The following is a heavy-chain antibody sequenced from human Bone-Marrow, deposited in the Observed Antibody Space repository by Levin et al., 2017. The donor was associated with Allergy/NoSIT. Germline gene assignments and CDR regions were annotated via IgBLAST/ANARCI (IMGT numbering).Heavy chain of an antibody. J-gene: IGHJ2*01. Sequence: GGSLRLSCAASGFTFSSYAMHWVRQAPGKGLEYVSAISSNGGSTYYANSVKGRFTISRDNSKNTLYLQMGSLRAEDMAVYYCAREYCSSTSCYKNWYFDLWGRGTLVTVSS. V-gene: IGHV3-64*01. CDR3: AREYCSSTSCYKNWYFDL. D-gene: IGHD2-2*02. CDR1: GFTFSSYA. CDR2: ISSNGGST.